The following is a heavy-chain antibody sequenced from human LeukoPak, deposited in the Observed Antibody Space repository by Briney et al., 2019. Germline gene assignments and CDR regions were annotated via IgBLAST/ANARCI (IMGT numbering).Heavy chain of an antibody. CDR3: ARDYPAERITIFGVVGPYYYYMDV. CDR2: ISTYNGNT. V-gene: IGHV1-18*01. Sequence: AAVNLTCTASGYTFTSYGISRVRQAPGQGHEWMGWISTYNGNTNYAQKLQGRVTMTTDTSTSTAYMELRSLRSDDTAVYYCARDYPAERITIFGVVGPYYYYMDVWGKGTTVTVSS. D-gene: IGHD3-3*01. J-gene: IGHJ6*03. CDR1: GYTFTSYG.